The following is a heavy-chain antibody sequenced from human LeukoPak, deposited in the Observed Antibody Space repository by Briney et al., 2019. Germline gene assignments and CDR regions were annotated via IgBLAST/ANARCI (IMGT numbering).Heavy chain of an antibody. J-gene: IGHJ4*02. V-gene: IGHV3-30*18. D-gene: IGHD3-22*01. Sequence: GGSLRLSCTASGFTFGRYAMHWLRQAPGKGLEWVAVIAYDGSNKYSADSLKGQGRFTISRDNSKNTLFLEMNSLRPEDTAVYYCAKYAAAGAYDRHSEIDSWGQGTLVTVSS. CDR1: GFTFGRYA. CDR3: AKYAAAGAYDRHSEIDS. CDR2: IAYDGSNK.